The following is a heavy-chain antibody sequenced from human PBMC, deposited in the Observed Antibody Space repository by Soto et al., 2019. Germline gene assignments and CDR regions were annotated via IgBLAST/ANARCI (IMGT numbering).Heavy chain of an antibody. CDR3: ARERAVAADYYYDGMDV. CDR1: GFNFSSYS. D-gene: IGHD6-19*01. CDR2: ISSSSSTI. V-gene: IGHV3-48*02. Sequence: GGSLRLSCAASGFNFSSYSMTWGRQAPGKGLEWVSYISSSSSTIYYADSVKGRFTISRDNAKNSLYLQMNSLRDEDTAVYYCARERAVAADYYYDGMDVWGQRTTVT. J-gene: IGHJ6*02.